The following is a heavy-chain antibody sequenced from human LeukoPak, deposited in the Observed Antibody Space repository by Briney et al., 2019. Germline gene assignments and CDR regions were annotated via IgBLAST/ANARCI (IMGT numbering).Heavy chain of an antibody. CDR2: IYYSGST. V-gene: IGHV4-59*12. CDR3: ARGRGSSWYDRYYFDY. D-gene: IGHD6-13*01. J-gene: IGHJ4*02. CDR1: GGSISSYY. Sequence: SETLSLTCTVSGGSISSYYWSWIRQPPGKGLEWIGYIYYSGSTNYNPSLKSRVTISVDTSKNQFSLKLSSVTAADTAVYYCARGRGSSWYDRYYFDYWGQGTLVTVSS.